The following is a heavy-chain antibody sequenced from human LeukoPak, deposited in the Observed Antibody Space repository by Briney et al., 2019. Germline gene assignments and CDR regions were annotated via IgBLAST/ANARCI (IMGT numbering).Heavy chain of an antibody. Sequence: PGGSLRLSCAASGFTFSTYAMSWVRQAPGKGLEWVSGIRGSGVTTYSADSVKGRFTISRDNSKNTLYLQMNSLRAEDTAVYYCAKGQGSGWYLTYFDYWGQGTLVTVSS. CDR1: GFTFSTYA. CDR3: AKGQGSGWYLTYFDY. CDR2: IRGSGVTT. V-gene: IGHV3-23*01. J-gene: IGHJ4*02. D-gene: IGHD6-19*01.